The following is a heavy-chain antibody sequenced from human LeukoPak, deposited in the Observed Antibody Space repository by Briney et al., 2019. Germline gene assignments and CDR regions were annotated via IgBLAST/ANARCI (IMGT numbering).Heavy chain of an antibody. CDR3: ARDYYYDSSYDMDV. V-gene: IGHV3-30*03. D-gene: IGHD3-22*01. J-gene: IGHJ6*03. CDR1: GFTFSSYG. CDR2: ISYDGSNK. Sequence: PGRSLRLSCAASGFTFSSYGMHWVRQAPGKGLEWVAVISYDGSNKYYADSVKGRFTISRDNSKNTLYLQMNSLRAEDTAVYYCARDYYYDSSYDMDVWGKGTTVTVSS.